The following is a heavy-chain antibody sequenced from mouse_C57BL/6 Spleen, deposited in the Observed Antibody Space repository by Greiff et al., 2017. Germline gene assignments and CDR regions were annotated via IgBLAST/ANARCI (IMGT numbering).Heavy chain of an antibody. Sequence: QVQLQQSGPELVKPGASVKISCKVSGYTFTDHTIHWMKQRPEQGLEWIGYIYPRDGSTKYNEKFKGKATLTADKSSSTSYMQLNSLTSEDSAVYFCARGNLITSFAYWGQGTLVTVSA. V-gene: IGHV1-78*01. CDR2: IYPRDGST. D-gene: IGHD1-1*01. CDR1: GYTFTDHT. J-gene: IGHJ3*01. CDR3: ARGNLITSFAY.